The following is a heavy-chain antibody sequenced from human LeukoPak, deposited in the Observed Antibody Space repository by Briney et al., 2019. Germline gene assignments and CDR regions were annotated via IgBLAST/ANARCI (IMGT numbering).Heavy chain of an antibody. J-gene: IGHJ4*02. CDR3: ARDVDTATDQINDY. D-gene: IGHD5-18*01. CDR1: GYTFTSHG. V-gene: IGHV1-18*04. Sequence: AASVKVSCKASGYTFTSHGISWVRQAPGQGLEWMGWVSTYNGNTNYVPKYQGRVTMTTDTSTSTAYMELRSLRSDDTAVYYCARDVDTATDQINDYWGQGTLATVSS. CDR2: VSTYNGNT.